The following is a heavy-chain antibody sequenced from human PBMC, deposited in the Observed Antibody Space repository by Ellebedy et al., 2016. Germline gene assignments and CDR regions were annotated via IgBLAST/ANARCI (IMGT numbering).Heavy chain of an antibody. Sequence: GGSLRLSXAASGFTFSSYGMNWVRQAPGKGLEWVAVISFDGSNKYYADSVKGRFTISRDNSKNTLYLQMNSLRAEDTAVYYCAKDGGLGRWLLGWYFDLWGRGTLVTVSS. J-gene: IGHJ2*01. V-gene: IGHV3-30*18. D-gene: IGHD5-24*01. CDR3: AKDGGLGRWLLGWYFDL. CDR1: GFTFSSYG. CDR2: ISFDGSNK.